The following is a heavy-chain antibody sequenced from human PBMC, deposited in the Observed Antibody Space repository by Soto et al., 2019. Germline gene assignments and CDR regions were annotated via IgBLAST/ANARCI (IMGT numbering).Heavy chain of an antibody. CDR3: ASGIQLWLRRINNGYSG. CDR2: IIPMFGTA. CDR1: GGTFSTYA. Sequence: QVQLVQSGAEVKKPESSVKVSCKAPGGTFSTYAISWVRQAPGQGLEWMGGIIPMFGTANYAQRFQDRVTFTADESTNTVYPELSCLRSEDTAVYFCASGIQLWLRRINNGYSGWGQGTLVIVSS. J-gene: IGHJ4*02. V-gene: IGHV1-69*12. D-gene: IGHD5-18*01.